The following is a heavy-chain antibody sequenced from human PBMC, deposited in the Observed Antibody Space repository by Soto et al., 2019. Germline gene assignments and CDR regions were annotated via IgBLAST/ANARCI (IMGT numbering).Heavy chain of an antibody. CDR3: PGGPSGRFAP. Sequence: QMQLVQSGPEVKKPGSSVKVSCKASGDSFGSYAVSWVRQAPGQGLEWMGAIIPVFGTTNYTQKFQGRVTITADDSTTTAYMKLGSRKPDDTPVNNCPGGPSGRFAPWGKGTLVTV. CDR1: GDSFGSYA. J-gene: IGHJ5*02. CDR2: IIPVFGTT. V-gene: IGHV1-69*01.